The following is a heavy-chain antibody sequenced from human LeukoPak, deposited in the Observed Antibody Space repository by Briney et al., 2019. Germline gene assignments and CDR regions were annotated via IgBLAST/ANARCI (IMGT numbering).Heavy chain of an antibody. CDR1: GGSISSSSYY. J-gene: IGHJ4*02. CDR2: IYYSGST. D-gene: IGHD3-10*01. Sequence: PSETLSLTCTVSGGSISSSSYYWGWICQPPGKGLEWIGSIYYSGSTYYNPSLKSRVTISVDTSKNQFSLKLSSVTAADTAVYYCARRRHYYGSGSYSYASYYFDYWGQGTLVTVSS. CDR3: ARRRHYYGSGSYSYASYYFDY. V-gene: IGHV4-39*01.